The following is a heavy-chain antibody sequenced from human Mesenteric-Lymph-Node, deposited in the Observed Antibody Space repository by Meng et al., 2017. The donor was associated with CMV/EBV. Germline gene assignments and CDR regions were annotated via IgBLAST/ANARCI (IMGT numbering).Heavy chain of an antibody. CDR1: GDSVSNGDSY. V-gene: IGHV4-30-4*08. CDR3: ARGPAASSFSLYYYGSGSYYNNWFDP. J-gene: IGHJ5*02. D-gene: IGHD3-10*01. CDR2: IHDSGTT. Sequence: SETLSLTCTVSGDSVSNGDSYWGWIRQPPGKALEWIGYIHDSGTTFDTPSLKSRLTMSIDKSKNQFSLKLSSVTAADTAVYYCARGPAASSFSLYYYGSGSYYNNWFDPWGQGTLVTVSS.